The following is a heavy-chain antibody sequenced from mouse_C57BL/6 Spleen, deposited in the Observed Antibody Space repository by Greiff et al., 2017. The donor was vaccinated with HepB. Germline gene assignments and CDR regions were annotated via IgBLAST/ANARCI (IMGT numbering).Heavy chain of an antibody. Sequence: VKLMESGPGLVAPSQSLSITCTVSGFSLTSYGVHWVRQPPGKGLEWLVVIWSDGSTTYNSALKSRLSISTDNSKSQVFLKMNSLKTDDTAMYYCARHGEDEGYFDVWRTGTTVTVSS. V-gene: IGHV2-6-1*01. CDR3: ARHGEDEGYFDV. J-gene: IGHJ1*03. CDR2: IWSDGST. CDR1: GFSLTSYG.